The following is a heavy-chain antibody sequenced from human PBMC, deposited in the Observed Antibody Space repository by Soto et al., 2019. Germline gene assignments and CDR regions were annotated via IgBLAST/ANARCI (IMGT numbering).Heavy chain of an antibody. D-gene: IGHD3-16*01. CDR3: TRKRFGMDV. CDR1: GFTFSNSW. Sequence: GGSLRLSCAASGFTFSNSWMSWVRQAPVKGLEWVANIKEDGSEKDYVDPVKGRFTITRDNAKNSLYLQMNNLRAEDPDVYLCTRKRFGMDVWGQGTTVTVSS. V-gene: IGHV3-7*03. J-gene: IGHJ6*02. CDR2: IKEDGSEK.